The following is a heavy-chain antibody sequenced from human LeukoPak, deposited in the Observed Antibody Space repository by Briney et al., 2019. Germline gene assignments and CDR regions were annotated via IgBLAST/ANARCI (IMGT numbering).Heavy chain of an antibody. V-gene: IGHV4-39*01. D-gene: IGHD5-18*01. J-gene: IGHJ4*02. CDR2: IYYSGST. CDR3: ARQYSYGSFDY. Sequence: SETLSLTCTVSGGSISSSSYYWGWIRQPPGKGLEWIGSIYYSGSTYYNPSLKSRVTISVDTSKNQFSLKLSSVAAADTAVYYCARQYSYGSFDYWGQGTLVTVSS. CDR1: GGSISSSSYY.